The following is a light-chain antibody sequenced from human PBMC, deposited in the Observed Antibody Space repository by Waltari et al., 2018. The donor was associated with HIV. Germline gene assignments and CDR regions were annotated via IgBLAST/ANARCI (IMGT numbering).Light chain of an antibody. J-gene: IGLJ3*02. CDR3: GTWDSSLSAV. V-gene: IGLV1-51*01. Sequence: QSVLTQPTSVSAAPGQRVTISCSGSSSNIGNNYVSWYQHLPGAAPKLLIYDKNNRPSGIPDRFSGSKSGTSATLVITGLQTGDEADYYCGTWDSSLSAVFGGGTKLTVL. CDR2: DKN. CDR1: SSNIGNNY.